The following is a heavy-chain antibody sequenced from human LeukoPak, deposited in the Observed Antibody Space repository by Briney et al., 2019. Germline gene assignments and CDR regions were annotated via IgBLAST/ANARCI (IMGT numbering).Heavy chain of an antibody. Sequence: SETLSLTCAVYGGSLSGYHWSWIRQPPGKGLEWIGEINHSGSTSYNPSLKSRVTISVDTSKNQFSLKLSSVTAADTAVYYCAIHIVVVPAAKKKNWFDPWGQGTLVTVSS. CDR1: GGSLSGYH. J-gene: IGHJ5*02. CDR2: INHSGST. V-gene: IGHV4-34*01. D-gene: IGHD2-2*01. CDR3: AIHIVVVPAAKKKNWFDP.